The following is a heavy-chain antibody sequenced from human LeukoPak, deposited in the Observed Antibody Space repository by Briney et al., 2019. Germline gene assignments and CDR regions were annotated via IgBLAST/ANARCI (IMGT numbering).Heavy chain of an antibody. Sequence: GGSLRLSCAASGFTFNSYGMHWVRQAPGKGLEWVAFIRYDGSNKYYADSVKGRFTISRDNSKNTLYLQMNSLRAEDTAVYYCAGGVCSSTSCRPYYFDYWGQGTLVTVSS. CDR2: IRYDGSNK. D-gene: IGHD2-2*01. V-gene: IGHV3-30*02. J-gene: IGHJ4*02. CDR1: GFTFNSYG. CDR3: AGGVCSSTSCRPYYFDY.